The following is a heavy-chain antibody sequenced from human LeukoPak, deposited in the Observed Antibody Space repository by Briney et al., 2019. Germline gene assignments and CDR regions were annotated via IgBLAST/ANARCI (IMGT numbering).Heavy chain of an antibody. D-gene: IGHD5-24*01. CDR1: GFTFSDYY. CDR3: AGRRDGYNLENDY. J-gene: IGHJ4*02. Sequence: GGSLRLSCAASGFTFSDYYMSWIRQAPGKGLEWVSYISSSGSTIYYADSVKGRFTISRDNSKNTLYLQMNSLRAEDTAVYYCAGRRDGYNLENDYWGQGTLVTVSS. CDR2: ISSSGSTI. V-gene: IGHV3-11*01.